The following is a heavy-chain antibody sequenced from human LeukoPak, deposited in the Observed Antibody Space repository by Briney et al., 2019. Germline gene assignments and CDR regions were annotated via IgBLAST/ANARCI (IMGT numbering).Heavy chain of an antibody. Sequence: PSETLSLTCTVSGYSISSGYYWGWIRQPPGKGLEWIGSIYYSGSTYYNPSLKSRVTISVDTSKNQFSLKLSSVTAADTAVYYCARPRYGSGSDFDYWGQGTLVTVSS. V-gene: IGHV4-38-2*02. CDR3: ARPRYGSGSDFDY. J-gene: IGHJ4*02. CDR2: IYYSGST. D-gene: IGHD3-10*01. CDR1: GYSISSGYY.